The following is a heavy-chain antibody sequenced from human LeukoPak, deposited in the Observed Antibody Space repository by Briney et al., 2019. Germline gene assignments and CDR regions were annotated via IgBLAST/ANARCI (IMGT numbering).Heavy chain of an antibody. CDR2: ISSSGSYI. Sequence: GGSLRLSCAASGFTFSSYSMNWVRQAPGKGLEWVSSISSSGSYIYYADSVKGRFTISRDNAKNSLYLQMNSLRAEDTAVYYCARVIIVGATGIWGQGTMVTVSS. J-gene: IGHJ3*02. CDR1: GFTFSSYS. D-gene: IGHD1-26*01. V-gene: IGHV3-21*01. CDR3: ARVIIVGATGI.